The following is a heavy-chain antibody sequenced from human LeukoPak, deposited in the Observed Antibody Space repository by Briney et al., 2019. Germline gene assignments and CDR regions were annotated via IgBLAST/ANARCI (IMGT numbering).Heavy chain of an antibody. CDR1: GFTFSSYA. CDR2: ISGSGGST. V-gene: IGHV3-23*01. D-gene: IGHD1-26*01. Sequence: GGSLRLTCAASGFTFSSYAMSWVRQPPGKGLEWVSAISGSGGSTYYADSVRGRFTIDRDNSNNTLHLQINVLTAETAAVYCCAKGPNLVATLDFWGQGTLVTVS. J-gene: IGHJ4*02. CDR3: AKGPNLVATLDF.